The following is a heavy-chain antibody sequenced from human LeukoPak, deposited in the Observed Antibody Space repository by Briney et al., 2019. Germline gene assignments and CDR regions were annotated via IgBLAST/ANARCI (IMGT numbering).Heavy chain of an antibody. CDR2: ISAYNGNT. D-gene: IGHD5-12*01. V-gene: IGHV1-18*01. Sequence: GASVKASCKASGYTFTSYGISWVRQAPGQGLEWMGWISAYNGNTNYAQKLQGRVTMTTDTSTSTAYMELRSLRSDDTAVYYCARGWRQDIVATIDDQHDYWGQGTLVTVSS. CDR1: GYTFTSYG. J-gene: IGHJ4*02. CDR3: ARGWRQDIVATIDDQHDY.